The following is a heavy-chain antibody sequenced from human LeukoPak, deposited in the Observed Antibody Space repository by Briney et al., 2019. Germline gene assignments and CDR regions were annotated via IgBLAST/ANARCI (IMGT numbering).Heavy chain of an antibody. CDR3: ARAGPVVPAALIFGDSFDL. Sequence: QPGGSLRLSCAASGFTFDVYAMHWVRQAPGKGLEWVSGISWNSGGIGYADSVKGRFTISRDNAKNSLFLQMNSLSAEDTAVYYCARAGPVVPAALIFGDSFDLWGQGTMVTVSS. CDR1: GFTFDVYA. CDR2: ISWNSGGI. V-gene: IGHV3-9*01. J-gene: IGHJ3*01. D-gene: IGHD2-2*01.